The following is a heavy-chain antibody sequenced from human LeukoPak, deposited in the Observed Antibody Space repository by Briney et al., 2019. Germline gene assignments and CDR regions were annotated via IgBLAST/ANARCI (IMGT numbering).Heavy chain of an antibody. CDR2: ITSSGSTI. CDR1: GFTFSSSS. Sequence: PGGFLRLSCAASGFTFSSSSMSWGRQAPGKGLELVSYITSSGSTIYYAASVKGRFTISRDDADNSLYLQLNSLRDEDTAVYYCARVRTHYYIDYWGQGTLVTVSS. CDR3: ARVRTHYYIDY. V-gene: IGHV3-48*02. D-gene: IGHD3-10*01. J-gene: IGHJ4*02.